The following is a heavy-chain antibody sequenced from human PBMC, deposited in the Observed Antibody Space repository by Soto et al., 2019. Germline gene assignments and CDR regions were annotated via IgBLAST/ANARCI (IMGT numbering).Heavy chain of an antibody. J-gene: IGHJ4*02. V-gene: IGHV3-23*01. Sequence: EVRLLESGGGLVQPGGSLRLSCAASGITISNYPMSWVRQAPGKGLDWVSGISGSGDRTYYADSAKGRFTISKDISRNSLSLQLDSRGVEDTAVYFCVKDDGGYPSTAPHWGQGTLVTVSS. D-gene: IGHD3-22*01. CDR2: ISGSGDRT. CDR3: VKDDGGYPSTAPH. CDR1: GITISNYP.